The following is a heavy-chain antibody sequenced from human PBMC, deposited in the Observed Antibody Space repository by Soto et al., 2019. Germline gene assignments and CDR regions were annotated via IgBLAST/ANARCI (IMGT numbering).Heavy chain of an antibody. J-gene: IGHJ3*02. D-gene: IGHD6-19*01. CDR2: IIPIFGTA. CDR1: GCTFSSYA. V-gene: IGHV1-69*13. CDR3: ERCSIAVALPGALDI. Sequence: SVKVTSKASGCTFSSYAIICVRQAPGQGLEWMGGIIPIFGTANYAQKSQGRVTITADESTSTAYTELSSLRSEDTAVYYCERCSIAVALPGALDIRGQGTMVTVSS.